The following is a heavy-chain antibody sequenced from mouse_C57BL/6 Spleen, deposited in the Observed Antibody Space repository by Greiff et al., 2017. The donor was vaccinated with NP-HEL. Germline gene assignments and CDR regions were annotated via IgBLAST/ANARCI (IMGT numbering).Heavy chain of an antibody. CDR1: GYAFSSSW. D-gene: IGHD1-1*01. Sequence: QVQLKQSGPELVKPGASVKISCKASGYAFSSSWMNWVKQRPGKGLEWIGRIYPGDGDTNYNGKFKGKATLTADKSSSTAYMQLSSLTSEDSAVYFCARPYYYGSRGYFDYWGQGTTLTVSS. CDR2: IYPGDGDT. V-gene: IGHV1-82*01. J-gene: IGHJ2*01. CDR3: ARPYYYGSRGYFDY.